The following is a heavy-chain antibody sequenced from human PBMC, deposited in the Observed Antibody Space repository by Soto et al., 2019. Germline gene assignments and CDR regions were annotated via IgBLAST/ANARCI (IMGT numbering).Heavy chain of an antibody. D-gene: IGHD1-26*01. J-gene: IGHJ6*02. CDR2: IYYRGST. Sequence: SETLSLTCNVSGGSISGYYWSWVRQSPGKGLEYIGYIYYRGSTNYNSSLKSRVTMSVDTSRNQFSLKMNSVTAADTAVYYCARQQLLPFYYALDVWGQGTTVTVSS. CDR3: ARQQLLPFYYALDV. CDR1: GGSISGYY. V-gene: IGHV4-59*01.